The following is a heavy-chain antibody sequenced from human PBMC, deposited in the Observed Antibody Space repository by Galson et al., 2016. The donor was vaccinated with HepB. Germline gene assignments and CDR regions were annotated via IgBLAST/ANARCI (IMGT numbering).Heavy chain of an antibody. CDR3: TRVNAINTIRRRFDN. D-gene: IGHD5-24*01. CDR2: SRSKTYGGTT. CDR1: GFSFGEYA. V-gene: IGHV3-49*03. J-gene: IGHJ4*02. Sequence: SLRLSCAASGFSFGEYAMSWLRQAPGKGLERVGWSRSKTYGGTTEYAASVKGRFTISRDASKSIAYLQINSLKTEDTAVYYCTRVNAINTIRRRFDNWGQGTLVTVAS.